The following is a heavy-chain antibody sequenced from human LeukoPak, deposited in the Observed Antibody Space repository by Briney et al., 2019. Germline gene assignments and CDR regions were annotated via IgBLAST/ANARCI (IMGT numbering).Heavy chain of an antibody. J-gene: IGHJ4*02. D-gene: IGHD5-18*01. CDR1: GFTFSSYW. CDR3: ARHLSGVTGYTYGRGIDY. CDR2: IKQDGSEK. Sequence: QTGGSLRLSCAASGFTFSSYWMSWVRQAPGKGLEWVANIKQDGSEKYYVDSVKGRFTISRDNAKTSLYLQMNSLRAEDTAVYYCARHLSGVTGYTYGRGIDYWGQGTLVTVSS. V-gene: IGHV3-7*01.